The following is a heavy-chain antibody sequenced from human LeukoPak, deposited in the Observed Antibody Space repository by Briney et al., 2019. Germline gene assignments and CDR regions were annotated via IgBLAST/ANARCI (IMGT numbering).Heavy chain of an antibody. J-gene: IGHJ4*02. Sequence: GGSLRLSCTASGFTFGDYAMTWVRQAPGKELEWVGFIASKTYGGTAEYAASVKGRFTISRDDSKSIAYLQMNSLRAEDTAVYYCARTRYSYAKGDFDYWGQGTLVTVSS. D-gene: IGHD5-18*01. CDR1: GFTFGDYA. CDR3: ARTRYSYAKGDFDY. CDR2: IASKTYGGTA. V-gene: IGHV3-49*04.